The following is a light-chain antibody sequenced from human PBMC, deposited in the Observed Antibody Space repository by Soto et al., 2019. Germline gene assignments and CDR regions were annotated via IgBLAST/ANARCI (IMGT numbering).Light chain of an antibody. Sequence: EIVLTQSPGTLSLSPGERATLSCRASQSVSSNLAWYQQKPGQAPRLLIYGASTRATGIPDRFSGSGSGTDFTLTIRRLEPDDFAVYYCQKYGTFWTFGQGTKVDIK. CDR1: QSVSSN. CDR3: QKYGTFWT. CDR2: GAS. J-gene: IGKJ1*01. V-gene: IGKV3-20*01.